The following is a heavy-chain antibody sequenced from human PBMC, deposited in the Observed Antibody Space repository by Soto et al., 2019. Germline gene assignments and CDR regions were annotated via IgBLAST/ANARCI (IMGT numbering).Heavy chain of an antibody. V-gene: IGHV4-31*03. D-gene: IGHD4-17*01. CDR1: GGSISSGGYY. J-gene: IGHJ4*02. Sequence: SETLSLTCTVSGGSISSGGYYWSWIRQHPGKGLEWIGYIYYSGSAYYNPSLKSRVTISVDRSKNQFSLKLSSVTAADTAVYYCASGLVTTLHYWGQGTLVTVS. CDR2: IYYSGSA. CDR3: ASGLVTTLHY.